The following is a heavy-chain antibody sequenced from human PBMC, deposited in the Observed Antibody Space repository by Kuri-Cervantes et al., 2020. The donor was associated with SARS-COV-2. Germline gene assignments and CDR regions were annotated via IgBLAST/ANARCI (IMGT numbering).Heavy chain of an antibody. CDR1: GGTFTTYG. V-gene: IGHV1-69*13. J-gene: IGHJ4*02. D-gene: IGHD3-3*01. CDR2: IIPFFGTP. CDR3: ATHAAIFGVVLPDY. Sequence: SVKVSCKASGGTFTTYGFTWVRQAPGQGLEWMGGIIPFFGTPNYAQKFEGRVTITADESTSTAYMELSSLRFEDTAVYYCATHAAIFGVVLPDYWGQGTLVTVSS.